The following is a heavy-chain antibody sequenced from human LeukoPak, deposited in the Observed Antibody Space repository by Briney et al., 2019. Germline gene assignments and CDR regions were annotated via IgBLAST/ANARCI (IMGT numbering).Heavy chain of an antibody. CDR3: ARGYCSSTSCPDYYYYMDV. D-gene: IGHD2-2*01. CDR2: IYSGGST. J-gene: IGHJ6*03. CDR1: GFTVSSNY. Sequence: GGSLRLSCAASGFTVSSNYMSWVRQAPGKGLEWVSVIYSGGSTYYADSVKGRFTISRDNSKNTLYLQMNSLRAEDTAVYYCARGYCSSTSCPDYYYYMDVWGKGTTVTVSS. V-gene: IGHV3-53*01.